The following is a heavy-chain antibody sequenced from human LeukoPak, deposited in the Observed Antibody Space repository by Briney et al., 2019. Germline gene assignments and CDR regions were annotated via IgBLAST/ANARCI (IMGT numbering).Heavy chain of an antibody. D-gene: IGHD3-22*01. Sequence: ASVKVSCKVSGYTLTELSMHWVRQAPGKGLEWMGGFDPEDGETIYAQKFQGRVTITTDESTGTAYMELSSLRSEDTAVYYCARYGGAYDSSGYSYWGQGTLVTVSS. CDR3: ARYGGAYDSSGYSY. J-gene: IGHJ4*02. CDR1: GYTLTELS. V-gene: IGHV1-24*01. CDR2: FDPEDGET.